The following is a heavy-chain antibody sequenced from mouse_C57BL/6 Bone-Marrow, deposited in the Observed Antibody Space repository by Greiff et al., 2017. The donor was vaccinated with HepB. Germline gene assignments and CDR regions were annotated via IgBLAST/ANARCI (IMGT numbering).Heavy chain of an antibody. D-gene: IGHD2-3*01. Sequence: VQLQQSGAELVKPGASVKLSCKASGYTFTEYTIHWVKQRSGKGLEWIGWFYPGSGSIKYNEKFKDKATLTADKSYSTVYMELSRLTSEDSAVYFCARHEGLLPYYFDYWGQGTTLTVSS. CDR1: GYTFTEYT. J-gene: IGHJ2*01. CDR2: FYPGSGSI. V-gene: IGHV1-62-2*01. CDR3: ARHEGLLPYYFDY.